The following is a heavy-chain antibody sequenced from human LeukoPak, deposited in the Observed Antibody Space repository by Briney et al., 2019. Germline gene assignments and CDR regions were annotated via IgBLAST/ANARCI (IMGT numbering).Heavy chain of an antibody. Sequence: GEFLKISCKGSGYSFTSYWIGWVRQMPGKGLEWMGIIYPGDSDTRYSPSFQGQVTISADKSTSTAYLQWSSLKASDTAMYYCARGLLDCSGGSCYPGYFDYWGQGTLVTVSS. CDR1: GYSFTSYW. D-gene: IGHD2-15*01. CDR2: IYPGDSDT. CDR3: ARGLLDCSGGSCYPGYFDY. V-gene: IGHV5-51*01. J-gene: IGHJ4*02.